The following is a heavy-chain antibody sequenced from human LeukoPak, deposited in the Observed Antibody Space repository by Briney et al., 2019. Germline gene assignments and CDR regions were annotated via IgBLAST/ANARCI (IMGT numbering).Heavy chain of an antibody. D-gene: IGHD5-18*01. J-gene: IGHJ4*02. CDR1: GFIFSSYG. CDR3: ASIFSSGYSYFDY. CDR2: ISDDGNNK. V-gene: IGHV3-30*19. Sequence: PGGSLRLSCAASGFIFSSYGMHWVRQAPGKGLDWVAVISDDGNNKYYSDSVKGRFTISRDNSKNTLYLQMNSLRAEDTALYHCASIFSSGYSYFDYWGQGTPVTVSS.